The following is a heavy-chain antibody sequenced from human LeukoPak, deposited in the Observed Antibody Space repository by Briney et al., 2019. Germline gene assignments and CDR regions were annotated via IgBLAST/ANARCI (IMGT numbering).Heavy chain of an antibody. V-gene: IGHV3-7*01. CDR1: GFTFSRHW. J-gene: IGHJ4*02. Sequence: GGSLRLSCAASGFTFSRHWMSWVRQAPGKGLEWVANIKDDGSEKDYVDSVKGRFTISRDNAKNSLYLQMNSLGAEDTAVYYCARGPSYCGGDCYYYFDYWGQGTLVTVSS. CDR2: IKDDGSEK. D-gene: IGHD2-21*01. CDR3: ARGPSYCGGDCYYYFDY.